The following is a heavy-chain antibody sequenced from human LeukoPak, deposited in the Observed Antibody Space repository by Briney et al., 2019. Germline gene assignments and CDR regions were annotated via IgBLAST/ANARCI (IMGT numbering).Heavy chain of an antibody. CDR3: AEEANHCSSRHYDY. V-gene: IGHV3-30*18. D-gene: IGHD1-14*01. CDR1: GFTSNNFG. Sequence: GGSLRLSCVASGFTSNNFGMQWVRQTPGKGVEWVTVISCDGGTQYYADSVKGRFTISRDDSKNTLYLQMNSLRAEDTAVYYCAEEANHCSSRHYDYWGQGILVTVSS. CDR2: ISCDGGTQ. J-gene: IGHJ4*02.